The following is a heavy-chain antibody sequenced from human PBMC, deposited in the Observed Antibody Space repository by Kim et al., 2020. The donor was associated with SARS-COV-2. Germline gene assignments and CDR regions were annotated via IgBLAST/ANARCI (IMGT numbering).Heavy chain of an antibody. D-gene: IGHD3-10*01. J-gene: IGHJ6*02. CDR3: ARGGERVYYGSGSYYKYYYYGMDV. CDR1: GFTFSSYD. Sequence: GGSLRLSCAASGFTFSSYDMHWVRQATGKGLEWVSAIGTAGDTYFPGSVKGRFTISRENAKNSLYLQMNSLRAGDTAVYYCARGGERVYYGSGSYYKYYYYGMDVWGQGTTVTVSS. V-gene: IGHV3-13*04. CDR2: IGTAGDT.